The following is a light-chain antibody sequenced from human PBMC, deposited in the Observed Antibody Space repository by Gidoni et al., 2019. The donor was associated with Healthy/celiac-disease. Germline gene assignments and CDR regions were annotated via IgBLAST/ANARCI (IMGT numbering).Light chain of an antibody. V-gene: IGLV1-40*01. CDR3: QSYDSSLSLYV. J-gene: IGLJ1*01. Sequence: QSVLTQPPSVSGAPGQRVTISCTGSSSNIGAGYDVNWYQQLPGPAPKLLIYGNSNRPSGVPDRFSGSKSGTSASLAITGLQAEDEADYYCQSYDSSLSLYVFGTGTKVTVL. CDR2: GNS. CDR1: SSNIGAGYD.